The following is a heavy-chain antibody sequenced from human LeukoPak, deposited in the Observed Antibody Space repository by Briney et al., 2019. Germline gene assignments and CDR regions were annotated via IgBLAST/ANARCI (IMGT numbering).Heavy chain of an antibody. Sequence: SETLSLTCTVSGGSISSNDYYWGWIRQPPGKGLEWIGSIHYSGTTCYNPSLKSRVTISVDTSNSRFSLELSSVTAADTAVYYCASYYASGSSRFDYWGQGTLVTVSS. CDR1: GGSISSNDYY. CDR2: IHYSGTT. CDR3: ASYYASGSSRFDY. J-gene: IGHJ4*02. V-gene: IGHV4-39*01. D-gene: IGHD3-10*01.